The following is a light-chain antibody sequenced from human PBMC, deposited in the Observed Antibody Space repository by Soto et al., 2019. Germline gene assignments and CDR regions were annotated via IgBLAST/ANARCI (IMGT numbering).Light chain of an antibody. V-gene: IGLV2-23*01. CDR1: SSDIGNYDL. CDR2: QDI. Sequence: QSALTQPASVSGSPGQSITISCTGTSSDIGNYDLVSRYQQHPGKVPRLIIYQDIQRPSGVSARFSGSTSGNTASLTISGLQTDDEALYFCCSYAHSKYVFGPGTKVTVL. CDR3: CSYAHSKYV. J-gene: IGLJ1*01.